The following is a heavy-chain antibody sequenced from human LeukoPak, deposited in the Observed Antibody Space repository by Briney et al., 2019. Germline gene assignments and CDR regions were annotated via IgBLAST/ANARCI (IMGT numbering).Heavy chain of an antibody. Sequence: GGSLRLSCAASGFTFSDYYMSWIRQAPGKGLEWVSYISSSGSTIYYADSVKGRFTISRDNAKNSLYLQMNSLRAEDTAVYYCARWIQLWSYGAFDIWGQGTMVTVSS. J-gene: IGHJ3*02. D-gene: IGHD5-18*01. CDR1: GFTFSDYY. CDR2: ISSSGSTI. V-gene: IGHV3-11*01. CDR3: ARWIQLWSYGAFDI.